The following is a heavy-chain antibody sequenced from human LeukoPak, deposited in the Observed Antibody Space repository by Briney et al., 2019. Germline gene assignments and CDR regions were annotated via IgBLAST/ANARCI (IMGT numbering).Heavy chain of an antibody. J-gene: IGHJ4*02. CDR2: INWNGGST. CDR3: ARDYSGSYMFDY. V-gene: IGHV3-20*04. D-gene: IGHD1-26*01. CDR1: GFTVSSNY. Sequence: PGGSLRLSCAASGFTVSSNYMSWVRQAPGKGLEWVSGINWNGGSTGYADSVKGRFTISRDNAKNSLYLQMNSLRAEDTALYYCARDYSGSYMFDYWGQGTLVTVSS.